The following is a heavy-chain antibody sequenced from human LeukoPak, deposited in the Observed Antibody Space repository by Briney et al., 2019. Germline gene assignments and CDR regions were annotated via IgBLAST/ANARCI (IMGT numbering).Heavy chain of an antibody. J-gene: IGHJ4*02. Sequence: GGSLRLSCAASGFTFSSYSMNWVRQAPGKGLEWVSSISSSSSYRYYADAVKGRFTISRDNAKNSLYLQMNSLRAEDTAVYYCARDPTGRYYFDYWGQGTLVTVSS. D-gene: IGHD1-1*01. CDR1: GFTFSSYS. CDR3: ARDPTGRYYFDY. CDR2: ISSSSSYR. V-gene: IGHV3-21*01.